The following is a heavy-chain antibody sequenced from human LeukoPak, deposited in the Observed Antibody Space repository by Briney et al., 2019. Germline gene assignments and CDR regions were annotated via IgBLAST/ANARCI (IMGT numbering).Heavy chain of an antibody. CDR1: GGSISSYY. V-gene: IGHV4-4*07. D-gene: IGHD6-19*01. CDR2: IYTSGST. J-gene: IGHJ4*02. CDR3: ARAKAGSSSGFQYYFDY. Sequence: SETLSLTCTAFGGSISSYYWSWIRQPAGKGLEWIGRIYTSGSTNYNPSLKSRVTMSVDTSKNQFSLKLSSVTAADTAVYYCARAKAGSSSGFQYYFDYWGQGTLVTVSS.